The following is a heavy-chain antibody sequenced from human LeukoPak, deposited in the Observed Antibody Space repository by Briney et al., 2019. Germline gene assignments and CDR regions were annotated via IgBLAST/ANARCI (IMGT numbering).Heavy chain of an antibody. CDR2: INPSGGST. CDR1: GYTFTSYY. D-gene: IGHD5-24*01. Sequence: ASVKVSCKASGYTFTSYYMHWVRQAPGQGLEWMGIINPSGGSTSYAQKSQGRVTMTRDTSTSTVYMALSSLRSEDTAVYYCARDWGGGYNYLFFDYWGQGTLVTVSS. V-gene: IGHV1-46*01. CDR3: ARDWGGGYNYLFFDY. J-gene: IGHJ4*02.